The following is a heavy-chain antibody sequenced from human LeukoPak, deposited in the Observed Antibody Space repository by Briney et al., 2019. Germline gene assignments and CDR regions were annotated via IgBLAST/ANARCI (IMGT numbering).Heavy chain of an antibody. CDR1: GYTFTSYY. J-gene: IGHJ4*02. Sequence: GGSVKVSCQASGYTFTSYYMHWVRQAPGQGLEWMGIINPSGGSTSYAQKFQGRVTMTRDTSTSTVYMELSSLRSEDTAVYYCAAFIAARRGFDYWGQGTLVTVSS. CDR2: INPSGGST. D-gene: IGHD6-6*01. V-gene: IGHV1-46*01. CDR3: AAFIAARRGFDY.